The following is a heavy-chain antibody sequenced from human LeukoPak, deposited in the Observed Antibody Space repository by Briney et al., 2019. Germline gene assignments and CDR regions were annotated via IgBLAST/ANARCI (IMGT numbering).Heavy chain of an antibody. V-gene: IGHV4-59*01. Sequence: PSETLSLTCTVSGGSISSCYWSWIRQPPGKGLEWIGYIYYSGSTNYNPSLKSRVTISVDTSKNQFSLRLSSVTAADTAIYYCARESSTSQTNLFDYWGQGTLVTVSS. CDR1: GGSISSCY. CDR3: ARESSTSQTNLFDY. J-gene: IGHJ4*02. D-gene: IGHD6-6*01. CDR2: IYYSGST.